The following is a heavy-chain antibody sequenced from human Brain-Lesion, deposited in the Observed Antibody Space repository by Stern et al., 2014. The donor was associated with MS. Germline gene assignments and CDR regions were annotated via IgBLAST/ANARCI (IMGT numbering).Heavy chain of an antibody. D-gene: IGHD2-2*01. CDR3: ARGRVVPGFQYYATDV. Sequence: QVQLVQSGPGLVKPSQTLSLSCTVSGGSISSGGYYWSWIRQPAGKGLEWIGRIFNSGSTSDNPSLKSRVTISIDPSKNQFSLRLNPMTAADTAVYYCARGRVVPGFQYYATDVWGQGTTVIVSS. V-gene: IGHV4-61*02. CDR1: GGSISSGGYY. CDR2: IFNSGST. J-gene: IGHJ6*02.